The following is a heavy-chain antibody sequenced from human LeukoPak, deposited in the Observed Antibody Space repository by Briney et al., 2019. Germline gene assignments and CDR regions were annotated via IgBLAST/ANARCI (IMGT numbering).Heavy chain of an antibody. D-gene: IGHD1-26*01. J-gene: IGHJ6*03. CDR1: GGTFSSYA. CDR2: IIPIFGTA. CDR3: ARDNSGSYDDYYYYYMDV. V-gene: IGHV1-69*06. Sequence: ASVNVSCKASGGTFSSYAISWVRQAPGQGLEWMGGIIPIFGTANYAQKFQGRVTITADKSTSTAYMELSSLRSEDTAVYYCARDNSGSYDDYYYYYMDVWGKGTTVTVSS.